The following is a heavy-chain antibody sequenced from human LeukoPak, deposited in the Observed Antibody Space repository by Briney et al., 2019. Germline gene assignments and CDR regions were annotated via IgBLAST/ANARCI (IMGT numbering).Heavy chain of an antibody. V-gene: IGHV4-38-2*02. CDR3: ATSMVRGVMIY. CDR1: GYSISSGYY. D-gene: IGHD3-10*01. Sequence: SETLSLTCTVSGYSISSGYYWGWIRQPPGKGLEWIGSIYHSGSTYYNPSLKSRVTISVDTSKNQFSLKLSSVTAADTAVYYCATSMVRGVMIYWGQGTLVTVSS. J-gene: IGHJ4*02. CDR2: IYHSGST.